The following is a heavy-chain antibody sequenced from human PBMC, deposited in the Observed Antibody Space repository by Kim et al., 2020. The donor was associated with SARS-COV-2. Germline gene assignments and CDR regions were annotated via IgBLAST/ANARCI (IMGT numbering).Heavy chain of an antibody. CDR2: ISYDGSNK. Sequence: GGSLRLSCAASGFTFSSYAMHWVRQAPGKGLEWVAVISYDGSNKYYADSVNGRFTISRDNSKNTLYLQMNSLRAEDTAVYYCATFGYYYYGMDVWGQGTTVTVSS. J-gene: IGHJ6*02. CDR3: ATFGYYYYGMDV. D-gene: IGHD3-16*01. V-gene: IGHV3-30*04. CDR1: GFTFSSYA.